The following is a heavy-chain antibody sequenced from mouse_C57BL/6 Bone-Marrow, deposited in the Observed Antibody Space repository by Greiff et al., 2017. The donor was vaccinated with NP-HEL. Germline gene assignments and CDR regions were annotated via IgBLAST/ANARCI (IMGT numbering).Heavy chain of an antibody. CDR1: GFTFSSYG. J-gene: IGHJ2*01. CDR2: ISSGGSYT. D-gene: IGHD6-1*01. V-gene: IGHV5-6*01. CDR3: APHPLAPYYFDS. Sequence: EVQRVESGGDLVKPGGSLKLSCAASGFTFSSYGMSWVRQTPDKRLEWVATISSGGSYTYYPDSVQGRFTISRDNAKNTLYLQMSSLTAEDTAMYYSAPHPLAPYYFDSWGQGTTLTVSP.